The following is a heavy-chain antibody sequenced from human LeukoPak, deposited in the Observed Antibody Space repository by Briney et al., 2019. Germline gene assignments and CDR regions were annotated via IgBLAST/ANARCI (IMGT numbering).Heavy chain of an antibody. V-gene: IGHV3-66*01. CDR1: GFTFSGNY. J-gene: IGHJ4*02. Sequence: GGSLRLSCAASGFTFSGNYMSWVRQAPGQGLEWVSVMFSNGATYYADSVKGRFTISRDNAKNSLSLQMNSLRAEDTAVYYCARDQVDRIWYFDYWGQGTLVTVSS. D-gene: IGHD1-14*01. CDR2: MFSNGAT. CDR3: ARDQVDRIWYFDY.